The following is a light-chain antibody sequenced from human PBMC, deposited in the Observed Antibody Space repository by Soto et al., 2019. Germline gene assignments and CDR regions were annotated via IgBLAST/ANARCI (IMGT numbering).Light chain of an antibody. CDR1: QSVSSN. Sequence: EIVMTQSPATLSVSPGERAILSCRASQSVSSNLAWYQQKPGRAPRLLIYGASTRATGIPARFSGSGSGTEFTLTISSLQSEDFAVYYCQQYNNWPLTFGGGTKVEIK. CDR2: GAS. J-gene: IGKJ4*01. CDR3: QQYNNWPLT. V-gene: IGKV3-15*01.